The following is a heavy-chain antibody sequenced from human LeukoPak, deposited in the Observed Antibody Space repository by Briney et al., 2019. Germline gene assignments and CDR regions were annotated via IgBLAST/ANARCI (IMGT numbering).Heavy chain of an antibody. Sequence: ASVKVSCKTSGGTFSSYAISWVRQAPGQGLEWMGGIIPIFGTANYAQKFQGRVTITADESTSTAYMELSSLRSEDTAVYYCARLPLSRSSSPVDFDYWGQGTLVTVSS. CDR3: ARLPLSRSSSPVDFDY. D-gene: IGHD6-6*01. CDR2: IIPIFGTA. V-gene: IGHV1-69*13. J-gene: IGHJ4*02. CDR1: GGTFSSYA.